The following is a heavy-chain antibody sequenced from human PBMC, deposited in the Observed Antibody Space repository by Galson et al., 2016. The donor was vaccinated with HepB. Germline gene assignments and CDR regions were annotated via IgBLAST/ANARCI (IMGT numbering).Heavy chain of an antibody. V-gene: IGHV3-21*01. Sequence: SLRLSCAASGFTFASSSMDWVRQAPGKGLEWVSSISSSSSHIYYADSVKGRFTISRDNSKNSLFLQMNSLSAEDTAVYYCARAGNGLILGRGSYYFDYWGRGILVTVSS. CDR1: GFTFASSS. CDR2: ISSSSSHI. CDR3: ARAGNGLILGRGSYYFDY. D-gene: IGHD3-10*01. J-gene: IGHJ4*02.